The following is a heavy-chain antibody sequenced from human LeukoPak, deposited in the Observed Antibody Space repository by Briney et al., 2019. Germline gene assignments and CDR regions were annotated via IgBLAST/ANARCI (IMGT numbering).Heavy chain of an antibody. CDR1: GFIFSGYW. J-gene: IGHJ4*02. CDR3: ARPLSRYYYQTTGDGY. D-gene: IGHD3-10*01. V-gene: IGHV3-7*01. CDR2: IKQDGSEK. Sequence: GGSLRLSCAASGFIFSGYWMSWVRQAPGKGLEWVANIKQDGSEKSYVDSVKGRFTISRDNAKNSLYLQMNTLRAEDTAVYYCARPLSRYYYQTTGDGYWGRGTLVTVSS.